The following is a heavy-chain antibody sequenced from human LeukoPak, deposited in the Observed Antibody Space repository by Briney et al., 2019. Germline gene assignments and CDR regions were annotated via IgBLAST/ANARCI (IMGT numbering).Heavy chain of an antibody. CDR3: ARGPTWNYVVPLDY. CDR1: GYTFTSYD. CDR2: MNPNSGNT. J-gene: IGHJ4*02. Sequence: ASVKVSCKASGYTFTSYDINWVRQAPGQGLEWMGWMNPNSGNTGYAQKFQGRVTMTRNTSISTAYMELGSLRSEDTAVYYCARGPTWNYVVPLDYWGQGALVTVSS. V-gene: IGHV1-8*01. D-gene: IGHD1-7*01.